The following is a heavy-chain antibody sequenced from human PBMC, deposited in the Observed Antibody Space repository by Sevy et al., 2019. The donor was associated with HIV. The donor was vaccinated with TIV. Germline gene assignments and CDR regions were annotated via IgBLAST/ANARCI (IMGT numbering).Heavy chain of an antibody. CDR2: IYYSGST. CDR1: GGSISSGGYY. J-gene: IGHJ6*02. Sequence: SETLSLTCTVSGGSISSGGYYWSWIRQHPGKGLEWIGYIYYSGSTYYNPSLKSRVTISVDTSKNQFSLKRSSVTAADTAVYDCVRGSGYCSSTSCYDYYGMDVWGQGTTVTVSS. V-gene: IGHV4-31*03. CDR3: VRGSGYCSSTSCYDYYGMDV. D-gene: IGHD2-2*01.